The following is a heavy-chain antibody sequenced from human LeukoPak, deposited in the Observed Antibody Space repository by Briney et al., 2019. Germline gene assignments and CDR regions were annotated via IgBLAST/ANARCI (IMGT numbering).Heavy chain of an antibody. Sequence: ASVKVSCKASGYTFTGYYMHWVRQAPGQGLEWMGWINPNSGGTNYAQKFRGRVTMTRDTSISTAYMELSRLRSDDTAVYYCARGYYDSSGYSPWGYWGQGTLVTVSS. J-gene: IGHJ4*02. CDR1: GYTFTGYY. D-gene: IGHD3-22*01. V-gene: IGHV1-2*02. CDR3: ARGYYDSSGYSPWGY. CDR2: INPNSGGT.